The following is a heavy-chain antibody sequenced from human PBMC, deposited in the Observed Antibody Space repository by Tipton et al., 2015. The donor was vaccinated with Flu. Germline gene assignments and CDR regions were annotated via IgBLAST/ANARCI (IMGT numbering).Heavy chain of an antibody. J-gene: IGHJ4*02. Sequence: TLSLTRSVSGASISDYYWNWIRQRPGKGLEWLAHISYSGTTDYNPSLKSRLTVSADTSKNQFSLKLTSVTATDTAIYYCASAPTMTTFFFWGQGTLVTVSS. CDR1: GASISDYY. V-gene: IGHV4-59*08. D-gene: IGHD4-17*01. CDR3: ASAPTMTTFFF. CDR2: ISYSGTT.